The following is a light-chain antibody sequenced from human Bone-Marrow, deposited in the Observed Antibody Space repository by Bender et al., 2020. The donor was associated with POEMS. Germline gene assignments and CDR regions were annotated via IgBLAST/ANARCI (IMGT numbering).Light chain of an antibody. Sequence: QSVLTQPPSASGTPGQSVIISCSGTDSNFGGNNVYWYQQLPGTAPKVIIYRNDQRPSGIPDRFSASKSGTSATLGITGLQTGDEADYYCGTWDYSLSTVVFGGGTELTVL. J-gene: IGLJ2*01. CDR1: DSNFGGNN. V-gene: IGLV1-47*01. CDR3: GTWDYSLSTVV. CDR2: RND.